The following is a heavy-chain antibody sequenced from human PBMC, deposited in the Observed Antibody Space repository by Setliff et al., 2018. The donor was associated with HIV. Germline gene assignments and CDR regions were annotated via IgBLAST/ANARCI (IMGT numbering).Heavy chain of an antibody. CDR1: GAPISSPIYY. CDR2: IYYKGNT. J-gene: IGHJ4*02. Sequence: KPSETLSLTCSVAGAPISSPIYYGGWIRQAPGKGLEWIGNIYYKGNTNYKPSLEKRLTISVDTPKTQVSLSLSSVTATDTALYFCAAAEGQGPWYFFDNWGQGTQVTVSS. D-gene: IGHD6-13*01. CDR3: AAAEGQGPWYFFDN. V-gene: IGHV4-39*01.